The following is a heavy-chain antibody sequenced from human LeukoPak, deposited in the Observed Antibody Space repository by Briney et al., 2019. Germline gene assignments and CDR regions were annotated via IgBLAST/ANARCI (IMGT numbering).Heavy chain of an antibody. D-gene: IGHD3-22*01. CDR2: ISAYNGNT. CDR3: ARGDYYDSSGDAFDI. CDR1: GYTFTSYG. Sequence: ASVKVSGKASGYTFTSYGISWVRQAPGQGLEWMGWISAYNGNTNYAQKLQGRVTMTTDTSTSTAYMELRSLRSDDTAVYYCARGDYYDSSGDAFDIWGQGTMVTVSS. J-gene: IGHJ3*02. V-gene: IGHV1-18*01.